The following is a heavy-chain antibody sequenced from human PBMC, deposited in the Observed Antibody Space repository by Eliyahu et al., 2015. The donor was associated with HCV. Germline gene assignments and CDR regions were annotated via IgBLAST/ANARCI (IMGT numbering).Heavy chain of an antibody. V-gene: IGHV1-69*01. D-gene: IGHD2-2*01. CDR2: IIPIFGTA. Sequence: QVQLVQSGAEVKKPGSSVKVSCKASGGTFSSYAISWVRQAPGQGLEWMGGIIPIFGTANYAQKFQGRVTITADESTSTAYMELSSLRSEDTAVYYCAREAQKYQPFLHTPSYFDYWGQGTLVTVSS. CDR1: GGTFSSYA. CDR3: AREAQKYQPFLHTPSYFDY. J-gene: IGHJ4*02.